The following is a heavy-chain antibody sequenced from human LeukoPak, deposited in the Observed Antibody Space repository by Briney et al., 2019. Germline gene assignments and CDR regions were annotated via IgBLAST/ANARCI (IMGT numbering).Heavy chain of an antibody. Sequence: PAQSLRPSCAASGFIFSSYCMHWVRQAPDKGLEWVAFIWYDGSKRYYADSVQGRVAVSRNNSKNTLFLQMSPLIDDDTAVYYCARYNTGMSDYWGQGALVTVPS. V-gene: IGHV3-33*01. D-gene: IGHD1-14*01. CDR3: ARYNTGMSDY. CDR2: IWYDGSKR. J-gene: IGHJ4*03. CDR1: GFIFSSYC.